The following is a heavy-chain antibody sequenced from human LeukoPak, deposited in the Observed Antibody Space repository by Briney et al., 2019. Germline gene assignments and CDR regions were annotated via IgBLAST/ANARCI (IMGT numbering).Heavy chain of an antibody. V-gene: IGHV4-34*01. CDR1: GGSFSGYY. D-gene: IGHD2-15*01. Sequence: SETLSLTCAVYGGSFSGYYWSWIRQPPGKGLEWIGEINHSGGTNYNPSLKSRVTISVDTSKNQFSLKPSSVTAADTAVYYCARGYCSGGSCYYAFDIWGQGTMVTVSS. CDR3: ARGYCSGGSCYYAFDI. J-gene: IGHJ3*02. CDR2: INHSGGT.